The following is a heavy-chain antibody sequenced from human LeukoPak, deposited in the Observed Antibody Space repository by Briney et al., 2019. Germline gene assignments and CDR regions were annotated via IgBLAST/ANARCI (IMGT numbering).Heavy chain of an antibody. Sequence: SETLSLTCTVSGGSISSYYWSWIRQPAGKGLEWIGRIYTSGGTNYNPSLKSRVTMSVDTSKNQFSLKLSSVTAADTAVYYCARVQYSSGRALMYYFDFWGQGTLVTVSS. J-gene: IGHJ4*02. CDR1: GGSISSYY. CDR2: IYTSGGT. V-gene: IGHV4-4*07. CDR3: ARVQYSSGRALMYYFDF. D-gene: IGHD6-19*01.